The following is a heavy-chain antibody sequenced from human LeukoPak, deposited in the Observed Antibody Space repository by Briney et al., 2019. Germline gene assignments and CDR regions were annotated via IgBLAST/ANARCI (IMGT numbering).Heavy chain of an antibody. CDR1: GFTFSDYY. J-gene: IGHJ4*02. Sequence: PGGSLRLSCAASGFTFSDYYMSWIRQAPGKGLEWVSYISSSGSTIYYADSVKGRFTISRGNAKNSLYLQMNSLRAEDTAVYYCASSYYDFWSGYYTGKLDYWGQGTLVTVSS. V-gene: IGHV3-11*04. D-gene: IGHD3-3*01. CDR3: ASSYYDFWSGYYTGKLDY. CDR2: ISSSGSTI.